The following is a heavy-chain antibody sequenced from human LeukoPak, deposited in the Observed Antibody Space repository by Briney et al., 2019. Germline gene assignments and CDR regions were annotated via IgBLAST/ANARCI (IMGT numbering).Heavy chain of an antibody. D-gene: IGHD6-13*01. Sequence: GGSLRLSCAASRFTFSNYWMSWVRQAPGKGLEWVSGISGSGGSTYYAESVKGRFTISRDNSKNTLYLQMNSLRAEDTAVYYCAKRGAFDSSSWFDYWGQGTLVTVSS. CDR3: AKRGAFDSSSWFDY. J-gene: IGHJ5*01. CDR2: ISGSGGST. CDR1: RFTFSNYW. V-gene: IGHV3-23*01.